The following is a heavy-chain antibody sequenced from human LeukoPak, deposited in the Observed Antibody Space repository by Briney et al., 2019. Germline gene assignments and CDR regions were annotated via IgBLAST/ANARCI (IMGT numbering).Heavy chain of an antibody. CDR2: ISRTTGSI. CDR1: GFTASSYT. CDR3: ARESILGTTTDYFDY. Sequence: GGSLRLSCEDAGFTASSYTMNWVRQAPGKGLEWVSLISRTTGSIYYADSVRGRFTISRDSAKNSVYLQMNSLRAEDTAIYYCARESILGTTTDYFDYWGQGTRVIVSS. J-gene: IGHJ4*02. D-gene: IGHD1-26*01. V-gene: IGHV3-48*04.